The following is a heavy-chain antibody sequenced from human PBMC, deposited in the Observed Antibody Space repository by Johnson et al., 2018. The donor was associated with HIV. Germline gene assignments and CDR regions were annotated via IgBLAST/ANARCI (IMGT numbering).Heavy chain of an antibody. CDR2: IYSGGST. Sequence: VQLVESGGGVVQPGRSLRLSCAASGFTFSSYAMHWVRQAPGKGLEWVSVIYSGGSTYYADSVQGRFTISRDNSKNTLYLQMNSLRAEDTAVYYCARVHSGGAFDIWGQGTMVTVSS. V-gene: IGHV3-66*01. CDR1: GFTFSSYA. J-gene: IGHJ3*02. CDR3: ARVHSGGAFDI.